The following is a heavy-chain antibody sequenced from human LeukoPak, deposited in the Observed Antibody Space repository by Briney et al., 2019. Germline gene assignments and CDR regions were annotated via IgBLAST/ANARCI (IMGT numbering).Heavy chain of an antibody. CDR2: ISSSRSYI. CDR1: GFTFSSYS. D-gene: IGHD3-22*01. CDR3: ARTPNYYDSSGPTEDYFDY. V-gene: IGHV3-21*01. Sequence: GGSLRLSCAASGFTFSSYSMNWVRQAPGKGLEWVSSISSSRSYIYYADSVKGRFTISRDNAKNSLYLQMNSLRAEDTAVYYCARTPNYYDSSGPTEDYFDYWGQGTLVTVSS. J-gene: IGHJ4*02.